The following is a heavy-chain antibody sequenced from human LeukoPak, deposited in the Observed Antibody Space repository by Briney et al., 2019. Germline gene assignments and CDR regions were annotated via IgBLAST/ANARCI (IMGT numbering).Heavy chain of an antibody. V-gene: IGHV3-23*01. CDR3: AKAQGYSSGNYFDY. CDR2: ISGSGSST. Sequence: PGGSLRLSCAASGFTFSSYAMSWVRQAPGKGLEWVSGISGSGSSTYYTDSVKGRFTISRDNSKNTLYLQMNSLRAEDTAVYYCAKAQGYSSGNYFDYWGQGTLVTVSS. J-gene: IGHJ4*02. CDR1: GFTFSSYA. D-gene: IGHD6-19*01.